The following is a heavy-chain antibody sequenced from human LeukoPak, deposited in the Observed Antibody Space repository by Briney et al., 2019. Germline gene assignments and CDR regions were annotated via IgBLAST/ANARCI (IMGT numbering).Heavy chain of an antibody. J-gene: IGHJ6*02. Sequence: PSQTLSLTRAVSGGSISSGGYSWSWIRQPPGKGLEWIGYIYHSGSTYYNPSLKSRVTISVDRSKNQFSLKLSSVTAADTAVYYCARDPEVVVAATLYYYYGMDVWGQGTTVTVSS. CDR3: ARDPEVVVAATLYYYYGMDV. V-gene: IGHV4-30-2*01. CDR1: GGSISSGGYS. D-gene: IGHD2-15*01. CDR2: IYHSGST.